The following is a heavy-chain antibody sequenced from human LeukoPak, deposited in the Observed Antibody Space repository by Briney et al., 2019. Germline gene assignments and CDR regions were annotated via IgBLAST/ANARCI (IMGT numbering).Heavy chain of an antibody. V-gene: IGHV1-69*05. Sequence: SVKVSCKASGGTFSSYAISWVRQAPGQGLEWMGGIIPIFGTANYAQKFQGRVTITTDESTSTAYMELSSLRSEDTAVYYCARDRGYSSSSYWYFDYWGQGTLVTVSS. CDR2: IIPIFGTA. J-gene: IGHJ4*02. D-gene: IGHD6-6*01. CDR1: GGTFSSYA. CDR3: ARDRGYSSSSYWYFDY.